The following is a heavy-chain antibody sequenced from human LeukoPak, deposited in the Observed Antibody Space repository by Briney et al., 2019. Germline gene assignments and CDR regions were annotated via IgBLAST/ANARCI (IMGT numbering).Heavy chain of an antibody. CDR2: IYHSGST. Sequence: SETLSLTCAVSGYAISSGYYWGWIRQPPGKGLEWIGSIYHSGSTYYNPSLKSRVTISVDTSKNQFSLKLSSVTAADTAVYYCARHLTQVLFDIWGQGTMVTVSS. CDR1: GYAISSGYY. J-gene: IGHJ3*02. D-gene: IGHD4/OR15-4a*01. V-gene: IGHV4-38-2*01. CDR3: ARHLTQVLFDI.